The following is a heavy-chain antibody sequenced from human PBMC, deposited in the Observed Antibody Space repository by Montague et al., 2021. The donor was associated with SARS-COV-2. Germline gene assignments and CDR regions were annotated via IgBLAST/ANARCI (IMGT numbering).Heavy chain of an antibody. CDR1: GDSVSRNSAA. CDR3: VRTSASSDY. Sequence: CAISGDSVSRNSAAWNWIRQSPSRGLGWLGRTNYRSKWYNDYAASVKSRITINPDTSKNQISLQLNSVTPEDTAVYYCVRTSASSDYWGQGTLVTVSS. D-gene: IGHD1-26*01. CDR2: TNYRSKWYN. V-gene: IGHV6-1*01. J-gene: IGHJ4*02.